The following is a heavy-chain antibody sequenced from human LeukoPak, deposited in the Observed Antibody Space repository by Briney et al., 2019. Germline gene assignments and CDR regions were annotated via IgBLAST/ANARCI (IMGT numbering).Heavy chain of an antibody. CDR3: ARGLAVAGTS. V-gene: IGHV4-34*01. CDR1: GVSFSGYY. CDR2: INHSGST. Sequence: PSETLSLTCAVYGVSFSGYYWSWIRQPPGKGLEWIGEINHSGSTNYNPSLKSRVTISVDTSKNQFSLKLSSVTAADTAVYYCARGLAVAGTSWGQGTLVTVSS. D-gene: IGHD6-19*01. J-gene: IGHJ4*02.